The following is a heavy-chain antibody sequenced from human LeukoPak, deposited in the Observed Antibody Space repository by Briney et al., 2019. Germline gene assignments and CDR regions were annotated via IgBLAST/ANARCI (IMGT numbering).Heavy chain of an antibody. CDR3: ASPRRDCSGGSCRHYYYYMDV. CDR2: INSDGSST. J-gene: IGHJ6*03. Sequence: GGSLRLSCAASGFTFSSYWMHWVRQAPGKGLVWVSRINSDGSSTSYADSVKGRFTISRDNAKNTLYLQMNSLRAEDTAVYYCASPRRDCSGGSCRHYYYYMDVWGKGTTVTVSS. D-gene: IGHD2-15*01. V-gene: IGHV3-74*01. CDR1: GFTFSSYW.